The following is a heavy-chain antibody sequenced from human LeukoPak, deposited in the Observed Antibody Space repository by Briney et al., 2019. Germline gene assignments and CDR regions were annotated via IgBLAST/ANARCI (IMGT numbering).Heavy chain of an antibody. CDR1: GFTFTSYP. CDR3: AKYRLGTRSPFDF. V-gene: IGHV3-23*01. CDR2: IGASGDTT. D-gene: IGHD3-16*01. J-gene: IGHJ4*02. Sequence: PGGSLRLSCAASGFTFTSYPMNWVRQAPGKGLEWVSTIGASGDTTYYADSVKGRFPVSRDNSKNTLFLQMNSLRAEDTAVYYCAKYRLGTRSPFDFWGQGTLVTVSS.